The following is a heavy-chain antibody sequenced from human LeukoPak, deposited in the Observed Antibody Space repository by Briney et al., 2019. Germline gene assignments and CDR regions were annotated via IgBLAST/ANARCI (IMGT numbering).Heavy chain of an antibody. CDR1: GYTFTSYG. CDR2: ISAYNGNT. D-gene: IGHD3-3*01. Sequence: ASVEVSCKASGYTFTSYGISWVRQAPGQGLEWMGWISAYNGNTNYAQKLQGRATMTTDTSTSTAYMELRSLRSDDTAVYYCARAVIFWSGYYDYYHMDVWGKGTTVTVSS. J-gene: IGHJ6*03. CDR3: ARAVIFWSGYYDYYHMDV. V-gene: IGHV1-18*01.